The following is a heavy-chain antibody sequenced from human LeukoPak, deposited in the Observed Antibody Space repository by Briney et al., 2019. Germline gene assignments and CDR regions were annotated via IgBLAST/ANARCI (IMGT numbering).Heavy chain of an antibody. V-gene: IGHV3-23*01. CDR1: GFTFSSYA. D-gene: IGHD3-10*01. Sequence: GGSLRLSCAASGFTFSSYAMSWVRHAPGKGLEWVSAISGSGGSTYYADSVKSRFTISRDNSKNTLYLQMNSLRAEDTAVYYCAKLYYYGSGSYYKAKYYFDYWGQGTLVTVSS. J-gene: IGHJ4*02. CDR2: ISGSGGST. CDR3: AKLYYYGSGSYYKAKYYFDY.